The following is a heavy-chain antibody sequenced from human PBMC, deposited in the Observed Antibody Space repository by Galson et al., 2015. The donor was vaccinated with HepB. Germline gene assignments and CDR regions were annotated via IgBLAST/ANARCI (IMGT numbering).Heavy chain of an antibody. CDR1: GFTSSTYA. D-gene: IGHD6-19*01. J-gene: IGHJ4*02. V-gene: IGHV3-48*04. CDR3: ARDPAVADY. CDR2: IRAGSSII. Sequence: SLRLSCAASGFTSSTYAMNWVRQAPGKGLESISYIRAGSSIISYADSVKGRFTVSRDNAKNSLYMQMNSLRAEGTAVYYCARDPAVADYWGQGTLVTVSS.